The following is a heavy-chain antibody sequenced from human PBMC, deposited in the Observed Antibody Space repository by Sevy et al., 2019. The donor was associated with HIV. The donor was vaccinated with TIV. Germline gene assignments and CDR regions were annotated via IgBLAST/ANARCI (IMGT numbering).Heavy chain of an antibody. Sequence: GGSLRLSCAASGFAFGDLYMDWVRQAPDKGLEWVGRLRNKPKSYTTEYAASVKGRFTISRDDSRNSLYLQMNSLKTEDTAVYYCAAVAANKGYFDIWGRGSLVTVSS. CDR3: AAVAANKGYFDI. V-gene: IGHV3-72*01. D-gene: IGHD6-19*01. CDR1: GFAFGDLY. CDR2: LRNKPKSYTT. J-gene: IGHJ2*01.